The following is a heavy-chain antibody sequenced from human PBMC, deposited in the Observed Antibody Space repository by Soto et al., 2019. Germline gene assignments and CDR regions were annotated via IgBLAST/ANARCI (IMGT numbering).Heavy chain of an antibody. V-gene: IGHV3-11*06. D-gene: IGHD6-13*01. CDR3: ARTSSSWINWFDP. CDR2: ISSSSSYT. Sequence: LRLSCAASGFTFSDYYMSWIRQAPGKGLEWVSYISSSSSYTNYADSVKGRFTISRDNAKNSLYLQMNSLRAEDTAVYYCARTSSSWINWFDPWGQGTQVTVSS. CDR1: GFTFSDYY. J-gene: IGHJ5*02.